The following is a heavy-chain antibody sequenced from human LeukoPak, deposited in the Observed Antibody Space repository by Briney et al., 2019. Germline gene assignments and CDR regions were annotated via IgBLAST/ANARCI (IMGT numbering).Heavy chain of an antibody. V-gene: IGHV4-61*05. CDR2: ISDIGSI. Sequence: PSETLSLTCTVSGDSISTSGYYYDWLRQPPGKGLEWIAYISDIGSINYNPSLKSRVTISLDTSKNQFSLKLSSVTAADTAVYYCAGHHPRNTVDFWGQGTLVTVSS. CDR3: AGHHPRNTVDF. J-gene: IGHJ4*02. CDR1: GDSISTSGYY. D-gene: IGHD2-8*02.